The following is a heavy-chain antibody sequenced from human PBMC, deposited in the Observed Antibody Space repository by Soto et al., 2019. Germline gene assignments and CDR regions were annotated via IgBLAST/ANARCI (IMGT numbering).Heavy chain of an antibody. D-gene: IGHD3-22*01. J-gene: IGHJ4*02. Sequence: GGSLRLSCAASGFTFSSYAMSWVRQAPGKGLEWVSAISGSGGSTYYADSVKGRFTISRDNSKNTLYLQMNSLRAEDTAVYYCATAGNRGGSYYYDSSGYYYYWGQGTLVTVSS. CDR2: ISGSGGST. V-gene: IGHV3-23*01. CDR3: ATAGNRGGSYYYDSSGYYYY. CDR1: GFTFSSYA.